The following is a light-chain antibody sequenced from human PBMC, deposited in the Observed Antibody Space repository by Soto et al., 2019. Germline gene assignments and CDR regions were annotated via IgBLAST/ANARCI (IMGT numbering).Light chain of an antibody. CDR3: AACDASLGGFYV. V-gene: IGLV1-44*01. CDR2: SNN. CDR1: RSSVGSNT. J-gene: IGLJ1*01. Sequence: QSVLTQPPSASGTPGQRVTISCSGSRSSVGSNTVNWYQHLPGTAPKLLIYSNNHRPSGVPDRFSASKAGASASLAISGLQSEDEGDYYCAACDASLGGFYVFGSGNKVT.